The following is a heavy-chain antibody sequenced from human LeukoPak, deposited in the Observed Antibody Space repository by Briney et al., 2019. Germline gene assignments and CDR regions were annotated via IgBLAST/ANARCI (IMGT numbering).Heavy chain of an antibody. Sequence: PERSLRLSCAASGFTFSNYAMHWVRQAPGEGLEWVAVVSYDGSNKYYADSAKGRFTISRDNSKNTLYLQMNSLRAEDTAVYYCASSPGAYFDYWGQGTLVTVSS. CDR1: GFTFSNYA. V-gene: IGHV3-30-3*01. D-gene: IGHD3-10*01. CDR3: ASSPGAYFDY. CDR2: VSYDGSNK. J-gene: IGHJ4*02.